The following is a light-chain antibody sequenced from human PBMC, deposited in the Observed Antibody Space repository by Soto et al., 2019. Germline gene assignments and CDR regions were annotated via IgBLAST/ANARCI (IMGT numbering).Light chain of an antibody. J-gene: IGLJ1*01. CDR3: NSYAGSIYV. V-gene: IGLV1-40*01. CDR1: SSNIGAGFD. Sequence: QSVLTQPPSVSGAPGQRVTISCTGSSSNIGAGFDVHWYQQLPGKAPKLLINDNNNRPSGVPDRFSGSKSGTSASLAITGLQAEDEADYYCNSYAGSIYVFGTGTKLTVL. CDR2: DNN.